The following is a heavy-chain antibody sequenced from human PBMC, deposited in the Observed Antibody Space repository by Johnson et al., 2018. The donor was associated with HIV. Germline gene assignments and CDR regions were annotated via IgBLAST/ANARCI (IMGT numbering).Heavy chain of an antibody. CDR3: ATYYYDSSGYSYAFDI. V-gene: IGHV3-74*01. J-gene: IGHJ3*02. Sequence: VQLVESGGGLVQPGGSLRLSCVASGFTFSSFWMHWVRQAPGKGLVWVSRINTDGSATTYADSVKGRFTISRDNAKNTLYLQMNSLRAEDTAVYYCATYYYDSSGYSYAFDIWGQGTMVTVSS. D-gene: IGHD3-22*01. CDR2: INTDGSAT. CDR1: GFTFSSFW.